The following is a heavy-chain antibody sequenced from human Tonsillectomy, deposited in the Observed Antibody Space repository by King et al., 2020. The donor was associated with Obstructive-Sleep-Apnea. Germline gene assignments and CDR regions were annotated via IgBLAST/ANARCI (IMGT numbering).Heavy chain of an antibody. V-gene: IGHV1-46*01. J-gene: IGHJ4*01. CDR3: PRXXLDISSSXXXX. CDR1: GYTFSRHH. CDR2: INPSGGST. Sequence: VQLVESGAEVKKPGASVKLSCKASGYTFSRHHMHWVRQAPGQGLEWMATINPSGGSTAYAQKFQDRVSITRDTSASTVYLELSRLRSEDTAVYYCPRXXLDISSSXXXXXXQGTLVTVSS. D-gene: IGHD6-6*01.